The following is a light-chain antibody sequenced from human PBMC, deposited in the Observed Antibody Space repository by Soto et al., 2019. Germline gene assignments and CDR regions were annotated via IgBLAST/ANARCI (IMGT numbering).Light chain of an antibody. CDR3: CSYVGSSILM. CDR1: SSDVGLYNL. J-gene: IGLJ3*02. Sequence: QSALTQPASVSGSPGQSITISCTGASSDVGLYNLVSWYQHFPGKAPKLIIYEVNERPSGISDRFSGSKSGNTASLTISGLQDEDEAYYYCCSYVGSSILMFGGGTQLTVL. V-gene: IGLV2-23*02. CDR2: EVN.